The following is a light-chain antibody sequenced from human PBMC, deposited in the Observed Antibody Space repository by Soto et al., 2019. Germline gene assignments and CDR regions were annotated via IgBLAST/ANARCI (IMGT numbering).Light chain of an antibody. CDR1: RSVSSN. J-gene: IGKJ2*01. Sequence: EVLMTQSPATLSVSPGERATLSCRASRSVSSNLAWYQQKPGQAPRLLIYGASTRAPGIPDRFSGSGSGTEFTLTISSLQSEDLAVFFCQEYDTWPPAFGQGTKVEIK. CDR2: GAS. V-gene: IGKV3-15*01. CDR3: QEYDTWPPA.